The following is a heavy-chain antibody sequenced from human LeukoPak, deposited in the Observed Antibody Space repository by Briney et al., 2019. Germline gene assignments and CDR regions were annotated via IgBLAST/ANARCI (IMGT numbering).Heavy chain of an antibody. D-gene: IGHD6-19*01. CDR3: ARSPGIAVVDY. J-gene: IGHJ4*02. Sequence: SQTLSLTCTVSGGSISSGGYYWSWIRQHPGKGLEWIGYIYYSGSTYYNPSLKSRVTISVDTSKNQFSLKLSSVTAAGTAVYYCARSPGIAVVDYWGQGTLVTVSS. CDR2: IYYSGST. CDR1: GGSISSGGYY. V-gene: IGHV4-31*03.